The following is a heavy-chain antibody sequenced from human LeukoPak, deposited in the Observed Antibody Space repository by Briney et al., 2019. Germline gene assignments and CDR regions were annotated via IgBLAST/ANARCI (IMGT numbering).Heavy chain of an antibody. CDR2: ITSSSSYI. CDR1: GFTFSSYN. D-gene: IGHD3-10*02. J-gene: IGHJ6*04. Sequence: GGSLRLSCAASGFTFSSYNMNWVRQAPGKGPEWVSSITSSSSYIYYADSVKGRFTISRDNAKTSLYLQMNSLRAEDTAVYYCAELGLTMIGGVWGKGTTVTISS. CDR3: AELGLTMIGGV. V-gene: IGHV3-21*01.